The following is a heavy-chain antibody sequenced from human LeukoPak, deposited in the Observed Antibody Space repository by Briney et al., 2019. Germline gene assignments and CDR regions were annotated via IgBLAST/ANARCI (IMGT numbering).Heavy chain of an antibody. CDR1: GFPFNTYF. D-gene: IGHD3-3*01. J-gene: IGHJ4*02. CDR3: AKSRSNYDFWSAFDY. Sequence: GGSLSLSCVASGFPFNTYFMHWVRQTPGKGLEWVASIRYDGSNKYYADSVRGRLSISRDNSKETLYLQMNSLRTGDTAVYYCAKSRSNYDFWSAFDYWGQGALVTVSS. CDR2: IRYDGSNK. V-gene: IGHV3-30*02.